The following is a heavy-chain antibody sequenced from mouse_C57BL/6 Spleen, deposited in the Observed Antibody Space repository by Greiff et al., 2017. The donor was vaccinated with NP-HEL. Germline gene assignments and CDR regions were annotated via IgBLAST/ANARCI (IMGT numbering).Heavy chain of an antibody. Sequence: VQLKQPGAELVKPGASVKLSCKASGYTFTSYWMQWVKQRPGQVLEWIGEIDPSDSYTNYNQKFKGKATLTVDTSSSTAYMQLSSLTSEDSAVYYCARELRFDYWGQGTTLTVSS. CDR3: ARELRFDY. CDR2: IDPSDSYT. D-gene: IGHD1-1*01. J-gene: IGHJ2*01. CDR1: GYTFTSYW. V-gene: IGHV1-50*01.